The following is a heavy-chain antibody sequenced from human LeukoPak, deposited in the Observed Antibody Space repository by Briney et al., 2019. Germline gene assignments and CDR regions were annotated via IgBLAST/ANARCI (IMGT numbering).Heavy chain of an antibody. CDR1: GGSISSYY. D-gene: IGHD5-18*01. Sequence: TSETLSLTCTVSGGSISSYYWSWIRQPPGKGLEWVAYIYYGGSTNYNPPLKSRVTISVDTSNNQFSLKLSSVTAADTAVYYCARATTGYGLRYFDYWGQGTLVTVSS. CDR2: IYYGGST. J-gene: IGHJ4*02. CDR3: ARATTGYGLRYFDY. V-gene: IGHV4-59*01.